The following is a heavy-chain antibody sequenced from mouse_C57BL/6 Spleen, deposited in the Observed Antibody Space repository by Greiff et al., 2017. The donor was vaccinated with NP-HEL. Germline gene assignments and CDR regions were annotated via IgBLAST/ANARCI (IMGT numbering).Heavy chain of an antibody. D-gene: IGHD2-4*01. V-gene: IGHV1-15*01. CDR3: TSPIYYDYDGAY. CDR1: GYTFTDYE. J-gene: IGHJ3*01. CDR2: IDPETGGT. Sequence: QVQLQQSGAELVRPGASVTLSCKASGYTFTDYELHWVKQTPVHGLEWIGAIDPETGGTAYNQKFKGKAILTADKSSSTAYMELRSLTSEDSAVYYCTSPIYYDYDGAYWGQGTLVTVSA.